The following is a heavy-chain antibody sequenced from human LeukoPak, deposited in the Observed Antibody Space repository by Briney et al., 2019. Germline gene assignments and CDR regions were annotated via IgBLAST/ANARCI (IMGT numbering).Heavy chain of an antibody. CDR1: GFTFSSYG. D-gene: IGHD3-22*01. V-gene: IGHV3-30*18. CDR2: ISYDGSNA. J-gene: IGHJ6*02. Sequence: GGSLRLSCAASGFTFSSYGMHWVRQAPGKRLEWVALISYDGSNAYYADSVKGRFTISRDNSKNTVFLQMISLRAEDTAVYYCAKGFDYYYDSSQYYYGMDVWGQGTTVTVS. CDR3: AKGFDYYYDSSQYYYGMDV.